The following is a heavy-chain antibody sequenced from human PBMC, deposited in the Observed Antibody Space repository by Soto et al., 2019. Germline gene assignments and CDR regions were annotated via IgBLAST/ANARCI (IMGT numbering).Heavy chain of an antibody. CDR2: ISYDGSNK. D-gene: IGHD3-22*01. CDR3: AREHHYYDSSGYYPYFDY. CDR1: GFTFSSYA. V-gene: IGHV3-30-3*01. Sequence: GGSLRLSCAASGFTFSSYAMHWVRQAPGKGLEWVAVISYDGSNKYYADSVKGRFTISRDNSKNTLYLQMNSLRAEDTAVHYCAREHHYYDSSGYYPYFDYWGQGTLVTVSS. J-gene: IGHJ4*02.